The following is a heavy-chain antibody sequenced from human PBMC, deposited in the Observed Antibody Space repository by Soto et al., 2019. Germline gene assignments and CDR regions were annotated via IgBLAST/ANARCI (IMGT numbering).Heavy chain of an antibody. J-gene: IGHJ4*02. CDR3: AHQPSNYHDSSGYFDY. CDR1: GFSLSTSGVG. D-gene: IGHD3-22*01. Sequence: VXGPTLVNPTQTLTLTCTFSGFSLSTSGVGVGWIRQPPGKALEWLALIYWNDDKRYSPSLKSRLTITKDNSKNQVVLTMTNMDPVDTATYYCAHQPSNYHDSSGYFDYWGQGSLVTVSS. V-gene: IGHV2-5*01. CDR2: IYWNDDK.